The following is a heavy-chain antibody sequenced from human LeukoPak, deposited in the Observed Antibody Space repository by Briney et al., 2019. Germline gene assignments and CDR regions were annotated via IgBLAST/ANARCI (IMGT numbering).Heavy chain of an antibody. CDR1: GGSFSGYY. J-gene: IGHJ4*02. V-gene: IGHV4-34*01. CDR2: INHSGST. Sequence: PSETLSLTCAVYGGSFSGYYWSWIRQPPGKGLEWIGEINHSGSTNYNPSLKSRVTISVDTSKNQFSLKLSSVTAADTAVYCCARLALNYYYGSGSSPLLDYWGQGTLVTVSS. CDR3: ARLALNYYYGSGSSPLLDY. D-gene: IGHD3-10*01.